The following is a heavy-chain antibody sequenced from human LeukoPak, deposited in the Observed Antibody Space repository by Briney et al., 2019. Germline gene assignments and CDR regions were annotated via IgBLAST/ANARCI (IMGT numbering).Heavy chain of an antibody. D-gene: IGHD1-26*01. Sequence: KPSETLSLTCNVSGGSISTYYWSWIRQPPEKGLEWIGYVYYGGSTNYNPSLKSRVTISVDTSKNQFSLRLSSVTAADTAVYYCARQSGSYYYGMDVWGQGTTVTVSS. CDR1: GGSISTYY. CDR3: ARQSGSYYYGMDV. CDR2: VYYGGST. J-gene: IGHJ6*02. V-gene: IGHV4-59*01.